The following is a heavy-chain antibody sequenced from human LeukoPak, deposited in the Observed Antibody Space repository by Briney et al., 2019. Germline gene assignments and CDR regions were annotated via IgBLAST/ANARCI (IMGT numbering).Heavy chain of an antibody. Sequence: SETLSPTCTVSGGSISSSSYYWGWIRQPPGKGLEWIGSIYYSGSTYYNPSLKSRVTISVDTSKNQFSLKLISVTAADTAVYYCARLTMVRGVPFDYWGQGTLVTVSS. D-gene: IGHD3-10*01. J-gene: IGHJ4*02. V-gene: IGHV4-39*01. CDR1: GGSISSSSYY. CDR3: ARLTMVRGVPFDY. CDR2: IYYSGST.